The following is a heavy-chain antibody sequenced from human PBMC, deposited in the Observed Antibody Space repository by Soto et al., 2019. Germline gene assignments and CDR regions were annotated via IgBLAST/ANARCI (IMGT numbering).Heavy chain of an antibody. CDR1: ESTFSNSG. CDR2: ISNDGSDK. D-gene: IGHD1-1*01. J-gene: IGHJ3*01. V-gene: IGHV3-30*03. Sequence: QVQLVESGGGVVQPGRSLRLSCAASESTFSNSGMHWVRQAPGKGLKWVAVISNDGSDKYYADSVKGRFTISRENSKTTVYLQMNGLRPDDTAVYYCATWHEREHAYDVWGQGTTVTVSS. CDR3: ATWHEREHAYDV.